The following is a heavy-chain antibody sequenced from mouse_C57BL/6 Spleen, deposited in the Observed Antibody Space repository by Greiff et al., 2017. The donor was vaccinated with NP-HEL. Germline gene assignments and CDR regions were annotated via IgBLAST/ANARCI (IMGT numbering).Heavy chain of an antibody. CDR3: AKERSYAMDY. J-gene: IGHJ4*01. CDR2: IDPSDSET. Sequence: VQLQQPGAELVRPGSSVKLSCKASGYTFTSYWMHWVKQRPIQGLEWIGNIDPSDSETHYNQKFKDKATLTVDKSSSTAYMQLSSLSSEDSAVYYSAKERSYAMDYWGQGTSVTVSS. V-gene: IGHV1-52*01. CDR1: GYTFTSYW.